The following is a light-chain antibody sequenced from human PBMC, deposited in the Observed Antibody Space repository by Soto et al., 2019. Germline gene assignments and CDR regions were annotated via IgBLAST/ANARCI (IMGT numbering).Light chain of an antibody. V-gene: IGKV3-11*01. CDR2: DAS. J-gene: IGKJ4*01. CDR1: QSVSSY. Sequence: ETVLTQSPATLSLSPGERATLSCRASQSVSSYLAWYQQKPGQAPRLLIYDASNRATGIPARFSGSGSGTDFTLTISSLEPEDFAXYYXXQRSNWPPLTFGGGTKVEIK. CDR3: XQRSNWPPLT.